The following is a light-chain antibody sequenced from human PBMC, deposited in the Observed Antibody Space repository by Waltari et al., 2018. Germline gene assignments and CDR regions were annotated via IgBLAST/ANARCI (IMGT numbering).Light chain of an antibody. Sequence: DIQMTQSPSSLSASIGDSVTTTCRASRSINVFLEWYQQKPGKAPNLLIHAATRLQSGAPSRVSGTGSGTDFTLTISNLQPEDFATYYCQQSYDFPYTFGQGTNLEIK. CDR2: AAT. V-gene: IGKV1-39*01. CDR1: RSINVF. CDR3: QQSYDFPYT. J-gene: IGKJ2*01.